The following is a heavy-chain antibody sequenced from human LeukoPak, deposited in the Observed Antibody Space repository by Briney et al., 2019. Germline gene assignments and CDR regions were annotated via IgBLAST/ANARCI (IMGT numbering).Heavy chain of an antibody. Sequence: PGRSLRLSCAASGFTFDDYAMHWVRQAPGKGLEWVSGISWNSGSIGYADSVRGRFTISRDNAKNSLYLQMNSLRAEDTAVYYCARTRCSGGSCYSPKAGQRSRYYFDYWGQGTLVTVSS. J-gene: IGHJ4*02. V-gene: IGHV3-9*01. CDR1: GFTFDDYA. D-gene: IGHD2-15*01. CDR3: ARTRCSGGSCYSPKAGQRSRYYFDY. CDR2: ISWNSGSI.